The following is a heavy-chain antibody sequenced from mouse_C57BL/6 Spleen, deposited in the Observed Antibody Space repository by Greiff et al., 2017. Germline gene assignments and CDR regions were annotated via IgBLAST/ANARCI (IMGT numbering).Heavy chain of an antibody. CDR3: ATYYYGSSYVDY. CDR1: GYAFSSSW. D-gene: IGHD1-1*01. Sequence: QVQLQQSGPELVKPGASVKISCKASGYAFSSSWMNWVKQRPGKGLEWIGRIYPGDGATNYNGKFKGKATLTADKSSSTAYMQLSSLTSEDSAVYFCATYYYGSSYVDYWGKGTTLTVSS. J-gene: IGHJ2*01. CDR2: IYPGDGAT. V-gene: IGHV1-82*01.